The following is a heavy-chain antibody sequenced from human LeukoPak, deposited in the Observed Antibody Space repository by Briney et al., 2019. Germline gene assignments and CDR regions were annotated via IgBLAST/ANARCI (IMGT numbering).Heavy chain of an antibody. V-gene: IGHV1-69*01. Sequence: GRVTITADESTSTAYMELSSLRSEDTAVYYCARHSKDSRGVSGFDPWGQGTLVTVSS. CDR3: ARHSKDSRGVSGFDP. J-gene: IGHJ5*02. D-gene: IGHD3-10*01.